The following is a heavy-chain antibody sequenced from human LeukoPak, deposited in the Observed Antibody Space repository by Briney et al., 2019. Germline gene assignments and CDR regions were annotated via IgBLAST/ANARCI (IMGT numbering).Heavy chain of an antibody. CDR2: ISSSSSYI. CDR3: AREERSFYGSGCLDY. J-gene: IGHJ4*02. CDR1: GFTFSSYS. Sequence: PGGSLRLSCAASGFTFSSYSMNWVRQAPGKGLEWVSSISSSSSYIYYADSVKGRFTISRDNSKNTLYLQMNSLRAEDAAVYYCAREERSFYGSGCLDYWGQGTLVTVSS. V-gene: IGHV3-21*01. D-gene: IGHD3-10*01.